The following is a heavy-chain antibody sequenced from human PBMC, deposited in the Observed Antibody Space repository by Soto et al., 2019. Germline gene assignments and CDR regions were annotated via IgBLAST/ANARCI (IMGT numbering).Heavy chain of an antibody. D-gene: IGHD2-2*01. CDR2: ISYDGSNK. J-gene: IGHJ4*02. CDR1: GFTFSTYG. V-gene: IGHV3-30*18. CDR3: AKDDCISTNCYYFDY. Sequence: QVQLVESGGGVVQPGRSLRLSCAASGFTFSTYGMHWVRQAPGKGLEWVAVISYDGSNKYYADSVKGRFTISRDNSKNTLYLQMNSLRAEDTAVYYCAKDDCISTNCYYFDYWGQGTLVTVSS.